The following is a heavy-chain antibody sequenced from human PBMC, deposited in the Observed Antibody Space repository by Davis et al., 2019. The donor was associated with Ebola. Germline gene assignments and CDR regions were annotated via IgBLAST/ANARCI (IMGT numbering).Heavy chain of an antibody. Sequence: GESLKISCAASGFSFSNCWMSWVRQAPGKGLEWVANIKEDGSEKYYVDSVKGRFTISRDNAKNSLNLQMNSLRVEDTAVYYCARVRGMDVWGQGTTVTVSS. CDR3: ARVRGMDV. V-gene: IGHV3-7*04. CDR2: IKEDGSEK. J-gene: IGHJ6*02. CDR1: GFSFSNCW.